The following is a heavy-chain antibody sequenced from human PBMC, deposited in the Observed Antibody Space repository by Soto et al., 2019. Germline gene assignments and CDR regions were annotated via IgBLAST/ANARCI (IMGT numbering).Heavy chain of an antibody. D-gene: IGHD5-12*01. CDR1: GFTFSSYS. CDR2: ISSSSSTI. J-gene: IGHJ5*02. CDR3: ARDVSGLNWFDP. Sequence: EVQLVESGGGLVQPGGSLRLSCAASGFTFSSYSMNWVRQAPGKGLEWVSYISSSSSTIYYADSVKGRFTISRDNAKNSLYLQMNSRRDEDTAVYYCARDVSGLNWFDPWGQGTLVTVSS. V-gene: IGHV3-48*02.